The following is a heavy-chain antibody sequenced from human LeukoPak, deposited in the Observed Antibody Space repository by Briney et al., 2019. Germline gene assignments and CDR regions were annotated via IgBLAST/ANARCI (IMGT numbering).Heavy chain of an antibody. CDR3: ARHPELYFLDY. Sequence: SETLSLTCTVSGASISSYYWSWIRQPPGKGLEWIGYISYSGSTNYNPSLKSRVTISADTPKNQVSLTLSSVTAADTAVYYCARHPELYFLDYWGQGTLVTVSS. CDR1: GASISSYY. CDR2: ISYSGST. D-gene: IGHD2-8*01. V-gene: IGHV4-59*08. J-gene: IGHJ4*02.